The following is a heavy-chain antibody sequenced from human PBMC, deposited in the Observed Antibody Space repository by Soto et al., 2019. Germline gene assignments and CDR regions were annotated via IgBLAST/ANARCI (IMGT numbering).Heavy chain of an antibody. Sequence: SETLSLTCTVSGGSISSYYWSWIRQPPGKGLEWIGYIYYSGSTNYNPSLKSRVTISVDTSKNQFSLKLSSVTAADTAVYYCARGFSVRYFGPYFAYWGQGTLVTVSS. J-gene: IGHJ4*02. CDR1: GGSISSYY. D-gene: IGHD3-3*01. CDR3: ARGFSVRYFGPYFAY. CDR2: IYYSGST. V-gene: IGHV4-59*01.